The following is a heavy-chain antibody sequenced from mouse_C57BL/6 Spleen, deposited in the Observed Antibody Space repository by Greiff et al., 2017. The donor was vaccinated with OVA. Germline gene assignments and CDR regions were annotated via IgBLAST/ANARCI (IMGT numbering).Heavy chain of an antibody. CDR2: ISSGSSTI. J-gene: IGHJ3*01. CDR1: GFTFSDYG. V-gene: IGHV5-17*01. Sequence: VQLKESGGGLVKPGGSLKLSCAASGFTFSDYGMHWVRQAPEKGLEWVAYISSGSSTIYYADTVKGRFTISRDNAKNTLFLQMTSLRSEDTAMYYCARHYYDYGGAWFAYWGQGTLVTVSA. CDR3: ARHYYDYGGAWFAY. D-gene: IGHD2-4*01.